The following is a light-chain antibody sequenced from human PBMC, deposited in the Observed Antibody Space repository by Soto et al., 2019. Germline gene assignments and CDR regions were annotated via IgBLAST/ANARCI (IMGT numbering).Light chain of an antibody. CDR3: FSYAGNSLNYV. CDR2: EGS. CDR1: SSDVVSYNL. J-gene: IGLJ1*01. Sequence: QSVLSHPASVSWSPGHSITISCTGPSSDVVSYNLVSWYQQHPGKAPKLMIYEGSKRPSGISNRFSGSKSGNTASLTISGLQAEDEADYYCFSYAGNSLNYVFGTGTKVTVL. V-gene: IGLV2-23*01.